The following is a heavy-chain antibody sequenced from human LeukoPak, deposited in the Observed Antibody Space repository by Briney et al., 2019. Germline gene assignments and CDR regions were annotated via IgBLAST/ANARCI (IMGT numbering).Heavy chain of an antibody. V-gene: IGHV3-48*01. CDR1: GFTFSTYS. CDR3: VKETFTVTSPLDY. Sequence: PGGSLRLSCAASGFTFSTYSMNWVRQAPGKGLEWVSYISSSSTIIYYADSVRGRFTISRDNSKNTLYLPMSSLRAEDTAGYYCVKETFTVTSPLDYWGQGTLVTVSS. CDR2: ISSSSTII. D-gene: IGHD3-16*01. J-gene: IGHJ4*02.